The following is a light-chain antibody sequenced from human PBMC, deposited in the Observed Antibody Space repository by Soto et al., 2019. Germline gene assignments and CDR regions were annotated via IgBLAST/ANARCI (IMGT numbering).Light chain of an antibody. CDR1: QRVSSSY. J-gene: IGKJ5*01. V-gene: IGKV3-20*01. Sequence: EIVLTQSPGTLSLSPGERATLSCRASQRVSSSYLAWYQQKPGQAPRLLIYDASKRATGIADRFGGSGSGTDFTLTISRLEPEDFAVYYCQQYGSSITVGQGTRLEIK. CDR3: QQYGSSIT. CDR2: DAS.